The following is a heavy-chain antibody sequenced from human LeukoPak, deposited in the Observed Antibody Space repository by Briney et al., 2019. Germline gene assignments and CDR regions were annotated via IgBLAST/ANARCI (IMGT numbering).Heavy chain of an antibody. CDR2: INHSGST. V-gene: IGHV4-39*07. D-gene: IGHD6-6*01. J-gene: IGHJ6*03. CDR3: ARGRGSSSFMYYYYYMDV. Sequence: PSETLSLTCTISGGSIRSSSYYWGWIRQPPGKGLEWIGEINHSGSTNYNPSLKSRVTISLDTSKNQFSLRLSSLTAADTAAYYCARGRGSSSFMYYYYYMDVWGKGTTVTVSS. CDR1: GGSIRSSSYY.